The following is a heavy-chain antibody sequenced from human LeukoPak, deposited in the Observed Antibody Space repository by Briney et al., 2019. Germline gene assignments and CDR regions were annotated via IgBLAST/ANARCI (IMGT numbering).Heavy chain of an antibody. D-gene: IGHD2-2*01. Sequence: GASVKVSCKASGYTFTGNYMHWVRQAPGQGLEWMGWINPNSGGTNYAQKFQGRVTMTRDTSISTAYMELSRLRSDDTAVYYCARAEYCSSTSCYPSSGWFHYFDYWGQGTLVTVSS. CDR1: GYTFTGNY. CDR3: ARAEYCSSTSCYPSSGWFHYFDY. V-gene: IGHV1-2*02. CDR2: INPNSGGT. J-gene: IGHJ4*02.